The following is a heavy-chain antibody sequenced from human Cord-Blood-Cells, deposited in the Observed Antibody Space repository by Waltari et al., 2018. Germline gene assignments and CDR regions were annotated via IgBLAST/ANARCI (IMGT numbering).Heavy chain of an antibody. D-gene: IGHD6-13*01. CDR1: GGSVSSGSYY. V-gene: IGHV4-61*01. CDR3: ARRGGIAAAVDY. J-gene: IGHJ4*02. CDR2: IYYSGGT. Sequence: QVQLQESGPGLVKPSETLSLTCTVSGGSVSSGSYYWSWIRQPPGKGLEWIGYIYYSGGTNYNPSLKSRVTISVDTSKNQFSRKLSSVTAADTAVYYCARRGGIAAAVDYWGQGTLVTVSS.